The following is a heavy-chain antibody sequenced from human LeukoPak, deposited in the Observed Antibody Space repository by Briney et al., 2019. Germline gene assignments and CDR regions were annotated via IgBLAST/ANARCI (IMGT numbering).Heavy chain of an antibody. CDR1: GASISTHY. J-gene: IGHJ4*02. D-gene: IGHD6-19*01. Sequence: SETLSLTCTDFGASISTHYWSWIRQSPGKGLEWIGYISYRGSTDYNPSLRSRVTLSVDTSTNQISLRLMSVTAADTAVYYCTRDGGVAVTPLDFDFWGQGTLVTVSS. CDR2: ISYRGST. V-gene: IGHV4-59*11. CDR3: TRDGGVAVTPLDFDF.